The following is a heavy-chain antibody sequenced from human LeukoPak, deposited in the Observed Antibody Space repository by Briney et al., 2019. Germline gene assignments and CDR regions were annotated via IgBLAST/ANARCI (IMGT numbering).Heavy chain of an antibody. D-gene: IGHD4-11*01. CDR3: ARDNGSLYSYDAFDI. V-gene: IGHV3-21*01. J-gene: IGHJ3*02. CDR1: GFTFSSYS. CDR2: ISSSSSYI. Sequence: GGPLRLSCAASGFTFSSYSMNWVRQAPGKGLEWVSSISSSSSYIYYADSVKGRFTISRDNAKNSLYLQMNSLRAEDTAVYYCARDNGSLYSYDAFDIWGQGTMVTVSS.